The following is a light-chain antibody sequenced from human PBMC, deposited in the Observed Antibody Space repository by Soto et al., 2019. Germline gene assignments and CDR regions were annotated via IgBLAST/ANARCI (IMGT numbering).Light chain of an antibody. CDR1: RTVHSN. Sequence: EILMTQSPATVSVSPGDRVTLSCRASRTVHSNVAWYQHKPGQAPRLLIYGASFRATGMPASLSGSVSGTDFTLTISRLEPEDFAIYYCQQYGSSRTFGQGTKVDIK. J-gene: IGKJ1*01. V-gene: IGKV3-15*01. CDR2: GAS. CDR3: QQYGSSRT.